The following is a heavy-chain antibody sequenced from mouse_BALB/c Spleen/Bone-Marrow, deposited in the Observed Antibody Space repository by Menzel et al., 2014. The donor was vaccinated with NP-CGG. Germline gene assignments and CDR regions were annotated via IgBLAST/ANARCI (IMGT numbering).Heavy chain of an antibody. CDR1: GYTFTDYT. CDR3: ARGRWYY. CDR2: INPNNGGS. V-gene: IGHV1-18*01. Sequence: EVKLMESGPELVKPEASVKISCKTSGYTFTDYTIHWAKQSHGKSLEWIGGINPNNGGSTYNQKFKGKATLTIHKSSSTAYMELRSLTSEDSAVYYCARGRWYYWGQGTTLTVSS. J-gene: IGHJ2*01. D-gene: IGHD2-3*01.